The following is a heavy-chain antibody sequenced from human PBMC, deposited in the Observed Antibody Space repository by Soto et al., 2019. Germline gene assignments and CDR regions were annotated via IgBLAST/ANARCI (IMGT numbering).Heavy chain of an antibody. J-gene: IGHJ3*02. V-gene: IGHV4-39*01. CDR3: ARLGEAVANAFDI. Sequence: ETLSLTCTVSGGSISSSSYYWGWIRQPPGKGLEWIGSIYYSGSTYYNPSLKSRVTISVDTSKNQFSLKLSSVTAADTAVYYCARLGEAVANAFDIWGQGTMVTVSS. CDR2: IYYSGST. D-gene: IGHD6-19*01. CDR1: GGSISSSSYY.